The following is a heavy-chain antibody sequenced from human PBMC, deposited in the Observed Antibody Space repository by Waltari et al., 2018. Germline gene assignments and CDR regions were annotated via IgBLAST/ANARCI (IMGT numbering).Heavy chain of an antibody. V-gene: IGHV4-61*01. J-gene: IGHJ4*02. CDR2: IYYSGST. CDR3: ARDRRYYFDY. CDR1: GASVSSGRYY. Sequence: QVQLQESGPGLAKPSDPLSLPSPASGASVSSGRYYWRWIRQPPGKGLEGIGYIYYSGSTNYNPALKSRVTISVDTSKNQFSLKLSSVTAADTAVYYCARDRRYYFDYWGQGTLVTVSS.